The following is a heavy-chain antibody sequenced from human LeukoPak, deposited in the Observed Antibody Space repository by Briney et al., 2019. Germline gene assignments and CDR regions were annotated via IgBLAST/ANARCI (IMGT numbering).Heavy chain of an antibody. D-gene: IGHD2-15*01. CDR2: INHSGST. Sequence: SETLSLTCGVYGGSFSGYYWSWIRQPPGKGLEWIGEINHSGSTNYTPSPTSRVTISVDTSKNQFSLKLSSVTAADTAVYYCAKESCSGGSCYIFDYWGQGTLVTVSS. CDR3: AKESCSGGSCYIFDY. J-gene: IGHJ4*02. CDR1: GGSFSGYY. V-gene: IGHV4-34*01.